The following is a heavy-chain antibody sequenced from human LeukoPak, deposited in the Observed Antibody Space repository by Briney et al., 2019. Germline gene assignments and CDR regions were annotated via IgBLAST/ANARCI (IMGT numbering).Heavy chain of an antibody. Sequence: GASVKVSCKASGYTFTRYYIQWVRQAPGQGLEWMGIINPSGGSTSYAQKFQGRVTMTRDMSTSTVYMELSSLRSEDTAVYYCASSSTAMLDFDYWGQGTLVTVSS. CDR2: INPSGGST. V-gene: IGHV1-46*01. CDR1: GYTFTRYY. D-gene: IGHD5-18*01. J-gene: IGHJ4*02. CDR3: ASSSTAMLDFDY.